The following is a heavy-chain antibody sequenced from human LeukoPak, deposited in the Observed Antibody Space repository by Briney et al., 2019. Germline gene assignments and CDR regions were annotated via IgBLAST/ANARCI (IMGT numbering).Heavy chain of an antibody. CDR2: ITPIFGTA. CDR3: AREWGLESSGYHYAY. Sequence: GSSVKVSCKASGGTFSGFTISWVRLAPGQGFEWMGGITPIFGTANLAQKFQGRVSITADESTSTAFMELRSLSSEHTAVYYCAREWGLESSGYHYAYWGQGTLVPVSS. D-gene: IGHD3-22*01. V-gene: IGHV1-69*01. J-gene: IGHJ4*02. CDR1: GGTFSGFT.